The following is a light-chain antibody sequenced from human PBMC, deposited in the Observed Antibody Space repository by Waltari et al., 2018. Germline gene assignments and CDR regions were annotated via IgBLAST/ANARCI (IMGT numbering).Light chain of an antibody. CDR2: SND. J-gene: IGLJ3*02. CDR1: NSNIGSST. CDR3: ATWDARLTNVL. Sequence: QSVLTQPPSASGAPGQRVTISCSGSNSNIGSSTVNWYQQVPGTAPRLLIYSNDQWPSGVPDRFSGSKSGTSASLAISGLQSEDEADYYCATWDARLTNVLFGGGTKVTVL. V-gene: IGLV1-44*01.